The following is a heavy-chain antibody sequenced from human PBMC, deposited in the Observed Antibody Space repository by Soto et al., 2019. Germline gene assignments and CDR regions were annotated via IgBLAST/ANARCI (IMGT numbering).Heavy chain of an antibody. V-gene: IGHV5-51*01. CDR3: ARGDYHDSSGPFSDAFDI. CDR1: GYTFTSYW. CDR2: IYPGDSDT. J-gene: IGHJ3*02. Sequence: GESLNISCKASGYTFTSYWIVWVRQMPGKGLEWMGIIYPGDSDTRYSPSFQGQVTISADKSISTAYLQWSSLKASDTAVYYCARGDYHDSSGPFSDAFDIWGQGTMVTVSS. D-gene: IGHD3-22*01.